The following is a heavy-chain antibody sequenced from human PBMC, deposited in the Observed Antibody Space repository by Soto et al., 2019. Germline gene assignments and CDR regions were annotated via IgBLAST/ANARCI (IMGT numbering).Heavy chain of an antibody. V-gene: IGHV1-24*01. CDR1: GYTLTELS. D-gene: IGHD3-10*01. CDR2: FDPEDGET. J-gene: IGHJ5*02. Sequence: ASVKVSCKVSGYTLTELSMHWVRQAPGKGLEWMGGFDPEDGETIYAQKFQGGVTMTEDTSTDTAYMELSSLRSEDTAVYYCATARITMVRGVIITDWFDPWGQGTLVTVSS. CDR3: ATARITMVRGVIITDWFDP.